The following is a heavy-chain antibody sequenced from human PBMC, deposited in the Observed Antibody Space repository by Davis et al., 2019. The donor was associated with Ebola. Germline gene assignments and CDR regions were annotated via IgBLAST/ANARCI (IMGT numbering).Heavy chain of an antibody. CDR3: ATHSSGWYVFDY. D-gene: IGHD6-19*01. Sequence: HTGGSLRLSCAASGFTFSNYCMHWVRQAPGKGLVWVSRLNSDGSTTNYADSVRGRFTISRDNAKNTLYLQMNSLRAEDTAVYYCATHSSGWYVFDYWGQGTLVTVSS. CDR1: GFTFSNYC. CDR2: LNSDGSTT. J-gene: IGHJ4*02. V-gene: IGHV3-74*01.